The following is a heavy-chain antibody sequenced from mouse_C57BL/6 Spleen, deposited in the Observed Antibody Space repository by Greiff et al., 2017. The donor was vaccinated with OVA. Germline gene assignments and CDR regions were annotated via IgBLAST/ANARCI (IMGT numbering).Heavy chain of an antibody. CDR3: TRDHGGDAMDY. D-gene: IGHD1-2*01. V-gene: IGHV5-9-1*02. CDR1: GFTFSSYA. Sequence: EVMLVESGEGLVKPGGSLKLSCAASGFTFSSYAMSWVRQTPEKRLEWVAYISSGGDYIYYADTVKGRFTISRDNARNTLYLQMSSLKSEDTAMYYCTRDHGGDAMDYWGQGTSVTVSS. CDR2: ISSGGDYI. J-gene: IGHJ4*01.